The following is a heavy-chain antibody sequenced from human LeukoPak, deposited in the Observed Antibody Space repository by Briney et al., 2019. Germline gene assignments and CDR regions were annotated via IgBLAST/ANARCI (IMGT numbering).Heavy chain of an antibody. D-gene: IGHD3-22*01. J-gene: IGHJ4*02. V-gene: IGHV4-59*01. CDR1: GGSISSYY. Sequence: SETLSLTCTVSGGSISSYYWSWIRQPPGKGLEWIGYIYYSGSTNYNPSLKSRVTISVDTSKNQFSLKLSSVTAADTAVYYCARDRIRYYYDSSGYLIDYWGQGTLVTVSS. CDR2: IYYSGST. CDR3: ARDRIRYYYDSSGYLIDY.